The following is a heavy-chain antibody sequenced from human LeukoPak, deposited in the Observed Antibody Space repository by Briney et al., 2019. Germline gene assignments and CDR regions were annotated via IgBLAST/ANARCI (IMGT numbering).Heavy chain of an antibody. J-gene: IGHJ4*02. CDR2: ISAYNGNT. CDR1: GYTFTSYG. V-gene: IGHV1-18*01. CDR3: ARDRYTATAKGRFDY. Sequence: ASVKVSCKASGYTFTSYGISWVRQAPGQGLEWMGWISAYNGNTNYAQKLQGRVTMTTDTSTSAAYMELRSLRSDDTAVYYCARDRYTATAKGRFDYWGQGTLVTVSS. D-gene: IGHD5-18*01.